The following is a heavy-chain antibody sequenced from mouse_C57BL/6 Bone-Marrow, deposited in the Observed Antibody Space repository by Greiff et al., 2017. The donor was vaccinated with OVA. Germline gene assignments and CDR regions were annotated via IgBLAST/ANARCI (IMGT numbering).Heavy chain of an antibody. V-gene: IGHV1-18*01. CDR1: GYTFTDYN. D-gene: IGHD1-1*01. CDR3: ARSRYYGLYWYFDV. Sequence: VQLQQSGPELVKPGASVKIPCKASGYTFTDYNMDWVKQSHGKSLEWIGDINPNNGGTIYNQKFKGKATLTVDKSSSTAYMELRSLTSEDTAVYYCARSRYYGLYWYFDVWGTGTTVTVSS. CDR2: INPNNGGT. J-gene: IGHJ1*03.